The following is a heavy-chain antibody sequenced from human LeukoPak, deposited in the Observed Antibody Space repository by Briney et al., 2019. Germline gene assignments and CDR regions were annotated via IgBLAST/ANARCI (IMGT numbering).Heavy chain of an antibody. Sequence: GGSLRLSCVASGFTFSSYLMHWVRQDARKGLVWVSRINGDGRNINYADSVRGRFTISRDNAKNTLFLQMNTLRVEDTAVYYCTRDLMDYDVSTGLHHYYMDVWGQGTTLTVSS. J-gene: IGHJ6*02. CDR1: GFTFSSYL. D-gene: IGHD3-9*01. V-gene: IGHV3-74*01. CDR3: TRDLMDYDVSTGLHHYYMDV. CDR2: INGDGRNI.